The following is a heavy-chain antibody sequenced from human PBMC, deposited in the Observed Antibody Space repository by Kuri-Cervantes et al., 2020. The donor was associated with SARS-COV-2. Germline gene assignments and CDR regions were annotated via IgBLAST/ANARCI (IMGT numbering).Heavy chain of an antibody. CDR2: INPNSGGT. D-gene: IGHD3-22*01. J-gene: IGHJ4*02. CDR3: AKGEDMIVEVILRY. CDR1: GYTFTGYY. Sequence: ASVKVSCKASGYTFTGYYMHWVRQAPGQGLEWMGWINPNSGGTNYAQKFQGWVTMTRDTSISTAYMELSRLRSDDTAVYYCAKGEDMIVEVILRYWGQGTLVTVSS. V-gene: IGHV1-2*04.